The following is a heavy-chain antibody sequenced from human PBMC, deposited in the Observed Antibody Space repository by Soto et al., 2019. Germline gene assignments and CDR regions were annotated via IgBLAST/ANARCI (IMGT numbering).Heavy chain of an antibody. CDR3: ARGDTPMITGMDSFDI. D-gene: IGHD5-18*01. CDR2: IKQGGTEK. J-gene: IGHJ3*02. V-gene: IGHV3-7*01. CDR1: GCTFSGYW. Sequence: LRLSCAASGCTFSGYWMNWVRQAPGKGLEWVANIKQGGTEKNYVDSVKGRFTISRDNARTSLYLQMDSLRAEDTAVYFCARGDTPMITGMDSFDIWGQGTMVTVSS.